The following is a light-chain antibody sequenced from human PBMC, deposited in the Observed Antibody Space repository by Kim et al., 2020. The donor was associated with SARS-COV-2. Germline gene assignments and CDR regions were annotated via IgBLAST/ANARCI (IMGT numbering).Light chain of an antibody. Sequence: GQRVTISCSGSSSNIGSNAVNWYQHLPGTAPKPVTFSHNQQPAGVPDRFSGSKSGTSASLAISGLQAEDETDYYCAAWDDRLNGPVFGGGTQLTDL. J-gene: IGLJ3*02. CDR2: SHN. CDR3: AAWDDRLNGPV. CDR1: SSNIGSNA. V-gene: IGLV1-44*01.